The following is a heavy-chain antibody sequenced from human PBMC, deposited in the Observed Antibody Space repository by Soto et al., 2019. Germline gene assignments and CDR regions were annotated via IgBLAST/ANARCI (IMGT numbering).Heavy chain of an antibody. CDR1: GFTFDDYG. CDR2: ISWNSGRI. V-gene: IGHV3-9*01. D-gene: IGHD3-10*01. CDR3: ARSGEFSASDYFGF. Sequence: EVQLVQYGGGWVQPGRSLRLSCGASGFTFDDYGMHWVRQAPGKGLEWVSSISWNSGRIGYADSVKGRFTISRDNVKNSLYLQMNSLRAEDTALYYCARSGEFSASDYFGFWVQGTLVTVSS. J-gene: IGHJ4*02.